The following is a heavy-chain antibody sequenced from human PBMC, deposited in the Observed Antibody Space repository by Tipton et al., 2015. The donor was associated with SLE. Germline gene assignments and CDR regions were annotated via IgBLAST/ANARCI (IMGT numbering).Heavy chain of an antibody. CDR1: VGPLTSGRYY. CDR3: ARGFVTTSRVWNGYDI. V-gene: IGHV4-61*09. D-gene: IGHD1-14*01. Sequence: TLSLTCTVSVGPLTSGRYYWSWIRQPAGKGLEWIGHIYTTGSTNYSPSLKSRVTISFDTSETQFSLKLASVTIADTAVYYCARGFVTTSRVWNGYDIWGQGTLVNVSS. J-gene: IGHJ3*02. CDR2: IYTTGST.